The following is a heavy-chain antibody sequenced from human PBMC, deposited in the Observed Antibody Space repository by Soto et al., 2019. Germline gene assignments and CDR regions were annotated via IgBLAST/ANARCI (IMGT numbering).Heavy chain of an antibody. D-gene: IGHD3-10*02. V-gene: IGHV4-4*09. CDR3: ATQTFCSNAFFDT. CDR1: GASISSNF. J-gene: IGHJ4*02. Sequence: QVHLQEAGPGLVKPSETLSLTCSVSGASISSNFWSWVRQPPGKGLAWIEYIYFGGTTQSNPSLKGRDTISLYTSTNQFTLNLASVSAADTAVYYCATQTFCSNAFFDTWGQGALVTVSS. CDR2: IYFGGTT.